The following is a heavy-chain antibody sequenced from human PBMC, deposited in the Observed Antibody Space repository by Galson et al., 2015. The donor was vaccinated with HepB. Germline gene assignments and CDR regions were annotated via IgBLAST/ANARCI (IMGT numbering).Heavy chain of an antibody. CDR1: GGTFSSYA. Sequence: SVKVSCKASGGTFSSYAISWVRQAPGQGLEWMGGIIPIFGTANYARKFQGRVTITADESTSTAYMELSSLRSEDTAVYYCARLYCTNGVCYGMDVWGQGTTVTVSS. V-gene: IGHV1-69*13. CDR2: IIPIFGTA. CDR3: ARLYCTNGVCYGMDV. J-gene: IGHJ6*02. D-gene: IGHD2-8*01.